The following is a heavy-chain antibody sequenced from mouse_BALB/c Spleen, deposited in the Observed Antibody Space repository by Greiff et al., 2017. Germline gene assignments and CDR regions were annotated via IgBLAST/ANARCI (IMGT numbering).Heavy chain of an antibody. Sequence: EVQVVESGGCLVQPGGSLKLSCAASGFTFSSYGMSWVRQTPDKRLELVATINSNGGSTYYPDSVKGRFTISRDNAKNTLYLQMSSLKSEDTAMYYCARDDCSSTDYWGQGTTLTVSA. J-gene: IGHJ2*01. CDR2: INSNGGST. CDR3: ARDDCSSTDY. V-gene: IGHV5-6-3*01. D-gene: IGHD1-1*01. CDR1: GFTFSSYG.